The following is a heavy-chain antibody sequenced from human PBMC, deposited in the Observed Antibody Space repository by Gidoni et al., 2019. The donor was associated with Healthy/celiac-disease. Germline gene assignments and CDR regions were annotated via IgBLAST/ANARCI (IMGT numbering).Heavy chain of an antibody. CDR3: ARAFSSGRSGLDAFDI. CDR1: GCSISSAGYY. D-gene: IGHD6-19*01. J-gene: IGHJ3*02. Sequence: QVQLQESGPGLVKPSQTLSLTCTVSGCSISSAGYYWSWIRQHPGKGLEWIGYIYYSGSTYYNPSLKSRVTRSVDTSKNQFSLKLSSVTAADTAVYYCARAFSSGRSGLDAFDIWGQGKMVTVSS. V-gene: IGHV4-31*03. CDR2: IYYSGST.